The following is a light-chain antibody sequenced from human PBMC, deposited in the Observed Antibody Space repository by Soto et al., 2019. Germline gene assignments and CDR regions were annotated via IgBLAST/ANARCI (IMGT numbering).Light chain of an antibody. V-gene: IGLV4-69*01. CDR2: VNSDGSH. J-gene: IGLJ1*01. CDR3: QTWGTGIRL. CDR1: SGHSNYA. Sequence: QSVLTQSPSASASLGASVKLTCTLSSGHSNYAIAWHQQQPEKGPRYLMKVNSDGSHRKGDGIPDRFSGSSSGAQRYLTISSLQSEDEADYYCQTWGTGIRLFGTGTKLTVL.